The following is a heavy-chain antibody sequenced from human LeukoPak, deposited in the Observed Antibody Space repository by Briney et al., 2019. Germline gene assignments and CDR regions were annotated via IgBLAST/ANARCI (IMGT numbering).Heavy chain of an antibody. J-gene: IGHJ4*02. D-gene: IGHD1-26*01. CDR2: IYTSGST. CDR1: GGSVTSGNYY. CDR3: ARDREGYDY. Sequence: SETLSLTCTVSGGSVTSGNYYWNWIRQPAGKGLEWIGRIYTSGSTNYNPSLKSRVTMSVDTSKNQFSLKLSSVTAADTAVYYCARDREGYDYWGQGTLVTVSS. V-gene: IGHV4-61*02.